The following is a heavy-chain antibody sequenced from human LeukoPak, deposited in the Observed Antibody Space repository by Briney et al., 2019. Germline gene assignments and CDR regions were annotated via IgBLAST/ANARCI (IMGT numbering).Heavy chain of an antibody. CDR3: AKDAAGPEY. J-gene: IGHJ4*02. Sequence: PGGSLRLSCAASGFTLRDYYMTWIRQAPGKGLEWVSCISSSGTYTNYADSVKGRFTISRDNAKNSLYLQMNSLRVEDTAIYYCAKDAAGPEYWGQGTRVTVSS. CDR1: GFTLRDYY. D-gene: IGHD6-13*01. CDR2: ISSSGTYT. V-gene: IGHV3-11*05.